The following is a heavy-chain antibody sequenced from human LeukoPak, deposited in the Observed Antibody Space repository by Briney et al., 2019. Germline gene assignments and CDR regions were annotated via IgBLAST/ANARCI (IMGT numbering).Heavy chain of an antibody. D-gene: IGHD4-17*01. CDR1: GGSFSGYY. CDR2: INHSGST. V-gene: IGHV4-34*01. Sequence: SETLSLTCAVYGGSFSGYYWSWIRQPPGKGLEWIGEINHSGSTNYNPSLKSRVTISVDTSKNQFSLKLSSVTAADTAVYYCARHVSGDYWVYYFDYWGQGTLVTVSS. CDR3: ARHVSGDYWVYYFDY. J-gene: IGHJ4*02.